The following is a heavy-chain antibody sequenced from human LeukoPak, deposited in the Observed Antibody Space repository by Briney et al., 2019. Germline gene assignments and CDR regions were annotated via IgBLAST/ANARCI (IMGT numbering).Heavy chain of an antibody. D-gene: IGHD1-1*01. V-gene: IGHV1-69*04. CDR2: IIPILSIA. Sequence: ASVKVSCKASGGTFSSYAISWVRQAPGQGLEWMGRIIPILSIANYAQKFQGRVTITADKSTSTAYMELSSLRSEDTAVYYCARNRETGTTVGAFDIWGQGTMVTVSS. CDR1: GGTFSSYA. CDR3: ARNRETGTTVGAFDI. J-gene: IGHJ3*02.